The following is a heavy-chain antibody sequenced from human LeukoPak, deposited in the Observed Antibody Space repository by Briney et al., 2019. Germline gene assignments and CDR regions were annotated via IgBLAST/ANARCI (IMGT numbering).Heavy chain of an antibody. J-gene: IGHJ3*02. CDR3: ARSSRPTAAFDI. V-gene: IGHV4-4*07. D-gene: IGHD2-21*02. Sequence: SETLSLTCTVSGGSISSYYWSWIRQPAGKGLEWIGRIYTSGSTNYNPSLKSRVTMSVDTSKNQFSLKLTPVTAADTTMYYCARSSRPTAAFDIWGQGTMVTVSS. CDR1: GGSISSYY. CDR2: IYTSGST.